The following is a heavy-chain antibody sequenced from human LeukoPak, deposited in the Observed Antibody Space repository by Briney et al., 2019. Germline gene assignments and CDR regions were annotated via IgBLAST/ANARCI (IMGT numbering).Heavy chain of an antibody. CDR1: GFTVSSNY. CDR3: AKKAQYNGNYPLDY. CDR2: TSDRGDYT. Sequence: GSLRLSCAASGFTVSSNYMSWVRQAPGKGLEWVSGTSDRGDYTYYADSVKGRFTISRDNSKNTLYLQMNSLRAEDTALYFCAKKAQYNGNYPLDYWGQGTLVTVSS. D-gene: IGHD1-26*01. J-gene: IGHJ4*02. V-gene: IGHV3-23*01.